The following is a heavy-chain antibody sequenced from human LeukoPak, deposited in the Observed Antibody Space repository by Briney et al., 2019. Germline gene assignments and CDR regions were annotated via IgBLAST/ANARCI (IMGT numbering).Heavy chain of an antibody. V-gene: IGHV3-23*01. Sequence: GGSLRLSCAASGFTFSSYAMSGVRQAPGKGLEWVSAISGSGGSTYYADSVKGRFTISRDNSKNTLYLQMNSLRAEDTAVYYCAKVYRDIVVVPAASEYYFDYWGQGTLVTVSS. J-gene: IGHJ4*02. CDR3: AKVYRDIVVVPAASEYYFDY. CDR2: ISGSGGST. D-gene: IGHD2-2*01. CDR1: GFTFSSYA.